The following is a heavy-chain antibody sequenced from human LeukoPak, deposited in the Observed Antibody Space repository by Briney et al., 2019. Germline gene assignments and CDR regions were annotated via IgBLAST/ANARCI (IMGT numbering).Heavy chain of an antibody. D-gene: IGHD1/OR15-1a*01. CDR3: ARQRVNKWNNLWSFDY. V-gene: IGHV4-59*08. Sequence: SETLSLTCTVSGGSISSYYWSWIRQPPGKGLEWIGYIYYTGSTNYNPSLKSRVTISLDTSKNQFSLKLSSMTAADTALYYCARQRVNKWNNLWSFDYWGQGTLVTVSS. CDR1: GGSISSYY. J-gene: IGHJ4*02. CDR2: IYYTGST.